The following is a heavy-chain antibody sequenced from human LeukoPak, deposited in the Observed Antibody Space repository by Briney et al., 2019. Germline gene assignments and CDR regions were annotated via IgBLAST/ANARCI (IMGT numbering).Heavy chain of an antibody. D-gene: IGHD6-13*01. Sequence: ASVKVSCKASGYTFTNYLLHWVRLAPGQGFEWMGVINPRSGVTRYAQKFQGRLTITRDTSTSTVYMELNSLTSDDPAIYYCAREAEAAGKVFVYWGQGSLVTVSS. CDR2: INPRSGVT. CDR3: AREAEAAGKVFVY. CDR1: GYTFTNYL. J-gene: IGHJ4*02. V-gene: IGHV1-46*01.